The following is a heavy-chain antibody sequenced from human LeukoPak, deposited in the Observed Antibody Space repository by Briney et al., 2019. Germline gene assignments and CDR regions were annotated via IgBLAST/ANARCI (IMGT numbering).Heavy chain of an antibody. CDR3: VLFVYYDSSGYSSTDAFDI. CDR2: IIPIFGTA. CDR1: GGTFSSYA. Sequence: SVKVSCKASGGTFSSYAISWVRQAPGQGLEWMGGIIPIFGTANYAQKFQGRVTITGDKSTSTAYMELSRLRSEDTAVYYCVLFVYYDSSGYSSTDAFDIWGQGTMVTVSS. D-gene: IGHD3-22*01. V-gene: IGHV1-69*06. J-gene: IGHJ3*02.